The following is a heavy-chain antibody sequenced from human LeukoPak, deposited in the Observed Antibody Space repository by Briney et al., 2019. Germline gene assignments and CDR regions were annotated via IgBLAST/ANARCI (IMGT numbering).Heavy chain of an antibody. CDR3: ARLMYYHDTSTMGYFDY. Sequence: GGSLRLSCKGSGYTFTSYWIAWVRQMPGKGLEWMGTIYPGDSDTRYNPSFQGQVSISADKSSSTAYLQWSSLKASDTAMYYCARLMYYHDTSTMGYFDYWGQGALVTVSS. CDR2: IYPGDSDT. V-gene: IGHV5-51*01. D-gene: IGHD3-22*01. J-gene: IGHJ4*02. CDR1: GYTFTSYW.